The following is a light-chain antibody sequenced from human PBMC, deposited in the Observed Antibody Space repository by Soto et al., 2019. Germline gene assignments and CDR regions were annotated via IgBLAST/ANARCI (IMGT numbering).Light chain of an antibody. CDR2: DAS. J-gene: IGKJ1*01. Sequence: DILMTQSPSSLSLSAGDRVTITCRTSQNINAWLAWYQQRPGQAPKLLIYDASTVQSGVPSRFSGSGSGTEFTLTISSLQPEDSATYYCQHYRLYSPWTFGQGTKVDIK. CDR3: QHYRLYSPWT. CDR1: QNINAW. V-gene: IGKV1-5*01.